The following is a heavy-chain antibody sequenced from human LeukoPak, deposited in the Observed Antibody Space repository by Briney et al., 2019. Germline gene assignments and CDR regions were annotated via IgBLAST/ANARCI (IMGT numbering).Heavy chain of an antibody. Sequence: ASVKVSCKASGGTFSSYAISWVRQAPGQGLEWMGGIIPIFGTANYAQKFQGRVTITTDESTSTAYMELSSLRSEDTAVYYCASGAVGATNGYDAFDIWGQGTMVTVSS. CDR3: ASGAVGATNGYDAFDI. D-gene: IGHD1-26*01. CDR1: GGTFSSYA. CDR2: IIPIFGTA. V-gene: IGHV1-69*05. J-gene: IGHJ3*02.